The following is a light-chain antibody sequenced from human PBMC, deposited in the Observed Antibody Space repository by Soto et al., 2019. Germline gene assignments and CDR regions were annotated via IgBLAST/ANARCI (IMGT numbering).Light chain of an antibody. J-gene: IGLJ1*01. CDR2: SNN. CDR1: SSNIGTKT. V-gene: IGLV1-44*01. Sequence: QSVLTQPPSASGTPGQRVTNSCSGSSSNIGTKTVNWYQQLPGTAPKLLIYSNNQRPSGVPDRFSVSKSGTSASLAISGLQSEDEADYYCAAWDDSLNGYVFGTGTKVTVL. CDR3: AAWDDSLNGYV.